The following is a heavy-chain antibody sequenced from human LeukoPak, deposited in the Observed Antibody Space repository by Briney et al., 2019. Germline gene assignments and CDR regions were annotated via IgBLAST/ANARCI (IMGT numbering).Heavy chain of an antibody. J-gene: IGHJ2*01. V-gene: IGHV3-21*01. CDR3: ARGPSYDSSGYYYAGDWYFDL. Sequence: ETLSLTCTVSGGSISSYYWSWIRQPPGKGLEWVSSISSSSSYIYYADSVKGRFTISRDNAKNSLYLQMNSLRAEDTAVYYCARGPSYDSSGYYYAGDWYFDLWGRGTLVTVSS. CDR1: GGSISSYY. CDR2: ISSSSSYI. D-gene: IGHD3-22*01.